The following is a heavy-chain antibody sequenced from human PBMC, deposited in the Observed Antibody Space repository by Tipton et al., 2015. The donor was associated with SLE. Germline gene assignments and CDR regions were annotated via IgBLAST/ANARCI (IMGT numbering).Heavy chain of an antibody. D-gene: IGHD3-10*01. V-gene: IGHV3-74*01. CDR2: INGDGSST. CDR1: GFTFSSHW. Sequence: GSLRLSCAASGFTFSSHWMHWVRQAPGKGLVWVSRINGDGSSTTYADSVEGRFTMSRDNAKNSLYLQMNSLRAEDTALYYCARALVTYYYYGMDVWGQGTTVTVSS. CDR3: ARALVTYYYYGMDV. J-gene: IGHJ6*02.